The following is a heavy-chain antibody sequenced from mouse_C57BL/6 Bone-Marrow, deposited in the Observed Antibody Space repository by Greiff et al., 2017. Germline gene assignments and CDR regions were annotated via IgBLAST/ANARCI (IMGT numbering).Heavy chain of an antibody. CDR3: AREGYGFHFDY. CDR2: IDPSDSYT. Sequence: QVQLKQPGAELVMPGASVKLSCKASGYTFTSYWMHWVKQRPGQGLEWIGEIDPSDSYTNYNQKFKGKSTLTVDKSSSTAYMQLSSLTSEDSAVYYGAREGYGFHFDYWGQGTTLTVSS. V-gene: IGHV1-69*01. D-gene: IGHD2-2*01. J-gene: IGHJ2*01. CDR1: GYTFTSYW.